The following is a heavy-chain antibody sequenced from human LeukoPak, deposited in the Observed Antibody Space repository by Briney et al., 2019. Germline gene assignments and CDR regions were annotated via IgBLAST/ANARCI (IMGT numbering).Heavy chain of an antibody. J-gene: IGHJ4*02. CDR2: INPNSGGT. V-gene: IGHV1-2*02. CDR3: ARDRLYYGSGSYSY. D-gene: IGHD3-10*01. CDR1: GYTFTGYY. Sequence: ASVKVSCKASGYTFTGYYMHWVRQVPGQGLEWMGWINPNSGGTNYAQKFQGRVTMTRDTSISTAYMELSRPRSDDTAVYYCARDRLYYGSGSYSYWGQGTLVTVSS.